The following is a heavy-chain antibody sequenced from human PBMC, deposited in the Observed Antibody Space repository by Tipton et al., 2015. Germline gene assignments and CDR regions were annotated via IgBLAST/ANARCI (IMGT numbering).Heavy chain of an antibody. CDR3: ARSGDTYSDY. J-gene: IGHJ4*02. V-gene: IGHV4-31*03. CDR1: GDSMTNGISY. D-gene: IGHD4-11*01. CDR2: IYHSGIT. Sequence: TLSLTCTVSGDSMTNGISYWSWIRQHPGKGLEWIGYIYHSGITYYNPSLKSRLTISLDKSRSRFSLQLSSVTAADTAVYYCARSGDTYSDYWGQGTLVTVSS.